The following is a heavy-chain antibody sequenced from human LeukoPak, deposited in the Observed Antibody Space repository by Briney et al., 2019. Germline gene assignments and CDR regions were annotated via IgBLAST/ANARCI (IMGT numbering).Heavy chain of an antibody. Sequence: GRSLRLSCAASGFTFSSYGMHWVRQAPGKGLEWVAVIWYGGSNKYYADSVKGRFTISRDNSKNTLYLQMNSLRAEDTAVYYCARGRSGSYYDYWGQGTLVTVSS. J-gene: IGHJ4*02. CDR3: ARGRSGSYYDY. CDR2: IWYGGSNK. D-gene: IGHD1-26*01. V-gene: IGHV3-33*08. CDR1: GFTFSSYG.